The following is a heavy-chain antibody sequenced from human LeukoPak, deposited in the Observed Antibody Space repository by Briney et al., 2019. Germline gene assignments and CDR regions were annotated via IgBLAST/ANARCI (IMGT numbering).Heavy chain of an antibody. Sequence: GGSLRLSCAASGFTFSSYWMHWVRQAPGKGLVGVSRINSDGSSTSYADSVKGRFTISRDNAKNTLYLQMNSLRAEDTAVYYCARDGPRVGYYDSSGSQSHNYWGQGTLVTVSS. CDR2: INSDGSST. V-gene: IGHV3-74*01. D-gene: IGHD3-22*01. CDR1: GFTFSSYW. J-gene: IGHJ4*02. CDR3: ARDGPRVGYYDSSGSQSHNY.